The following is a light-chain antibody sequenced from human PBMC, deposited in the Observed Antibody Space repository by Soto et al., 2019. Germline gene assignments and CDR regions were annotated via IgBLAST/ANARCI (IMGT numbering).Light chain of an antibody. J-gene: IGLJ1*01. CDR1: SSDVGRYNY. V-gene: IGLV2-11*01. Sequence: QSVLTQPRSVSGSPGQSVTISCTGTSSDVGRYNYVSWYQHHPGKAPKLMIYDVSTRPSGVPDRFSGSKSGTTASLTISGLQAEDEADYYGCSYAGSPYVFGTGTKLTVL. CDR2: DVS. CDR3: CSYAGSPYV.